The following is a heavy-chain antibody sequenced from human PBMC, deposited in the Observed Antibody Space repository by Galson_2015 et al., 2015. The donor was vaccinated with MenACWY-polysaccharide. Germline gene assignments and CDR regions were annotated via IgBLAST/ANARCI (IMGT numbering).Heavy chain of an antibody. CDR1: GFTFSSYS. CDR3: TRDERYCRGDMCSPLDY. CDR2: ISSRRTSI. Sequence: SLRLSCAASGFTFSSYSMNWVRQAPGRGLEWVSSISSRRTSIYYADSVKGRFTISRDNAKNSLYLQMNGLRAEDTAVYYCTRDERYCRGDMCSPLDYGGQGTLVIVSS. D-gene: IGHD2-21*01. J-gene: IGHJ4*02. V-gene: IGHV3-21*01.